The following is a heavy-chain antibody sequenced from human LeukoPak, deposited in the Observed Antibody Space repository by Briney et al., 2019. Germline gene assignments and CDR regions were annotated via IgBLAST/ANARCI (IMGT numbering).Heavy chain of an antibody. Sequence: PGGSLRLSCAASGFTFSSYAMTWVRQAPGKGLEWVSTISGGDISTYYADSVKGRFTVSRDNSKKTLYLQMNSLRAEDTAVYHCAKAPMVRGVIIADYWGQGTRVTVSS. CDR1: GFTFSSYA. D-gene: IGHD3-10*01. V-gene: IGHV3-23*01. J-gene: IGHJ4*02. CDR2: ISGGDIST. CDR3: AKAPMVRGVIIADY.